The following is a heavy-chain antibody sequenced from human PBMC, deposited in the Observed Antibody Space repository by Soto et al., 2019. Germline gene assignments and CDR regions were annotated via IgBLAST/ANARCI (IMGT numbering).Heavy chain of an antibody. D-gene: IGHD2-8*02. J-gene: IGHJ4*02. V-gene: IGHV4-34*01. CDR3: ARDKITGLFDY. Sequence: PSETLSLTCAVYGESFSGYYWNWIRQPPGKGLEWIGEIKHSGSTNYNSSLKSRVTISVDTSKSQFSLKLSSVTAADTAVYYCARDKITGLFDYWGQGTLVTVSS. CDR2: IKHSGST. CDR1: GESFSGYY.